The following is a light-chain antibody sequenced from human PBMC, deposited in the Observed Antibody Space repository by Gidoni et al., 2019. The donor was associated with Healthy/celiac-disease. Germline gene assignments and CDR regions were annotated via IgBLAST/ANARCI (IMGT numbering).Light chain of an antibody. CDR3: QQYGSSPRT. V-gene: IGKV3-20*01. CDR1: QSVSSSY. Sequence: EIVLSQSLGILSLSPGERATLSCRASQSVSSSYLAWYQQKPGQAPRLLIYGASSRATGIPDRFSGSGSGTDFTLTISRLEPEDFAVYYCQQYGSSPRTFGQGTKLEIK. CDR2: GAS. J-gene: IGKJ2*01.